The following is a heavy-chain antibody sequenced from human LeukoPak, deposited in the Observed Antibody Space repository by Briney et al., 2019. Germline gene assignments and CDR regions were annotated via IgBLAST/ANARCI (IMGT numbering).Heavy chain of an antibody. CDR3: ARDPAVAGTRNWFDP. CDR1: GGSISSSSYY. J-gene: IGHJ5*02. CDR2: IYYSGST. D-gene: IGHD6-19*01. V-gene: IGHV4-39*07. Sequence: SETLSLTCTVSGGSISSSSYYWGWIRQPPGKGLEWIGSIYYSGSTYYNPSLKSRVTFSVDTSKNQLSLKLSSVTAADTAVYYCARDPAVAGTRNWFDPWGQGTLVTVSS.